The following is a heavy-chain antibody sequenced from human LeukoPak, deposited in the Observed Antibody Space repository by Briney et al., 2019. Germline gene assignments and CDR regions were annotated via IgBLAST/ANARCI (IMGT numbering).Heavy chain of an antibody. CDR1: GYTFTGYY. CDR3: ARDRIRYSSSWYWSNWFDP. V-gene: IGHV1-2*06. J-gene: IGHJ5*02. CDR2: INPNSGGT. D-gene: IGHD6-13*01. Sequence: ASVKVSCKXSGYTFTGYYMHWVRQAPGQGLEWMGRINPNSGGTNYAQKFQGRVTMTRDTSISTAYMELSRLRSDDTAVYYCARDRIRYSSSWYWSNWFDPWGQGTLVTVSS.